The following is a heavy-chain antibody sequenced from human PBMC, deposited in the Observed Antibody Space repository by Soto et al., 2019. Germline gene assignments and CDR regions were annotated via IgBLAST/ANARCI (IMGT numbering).Heavy chain of an antibody. CDR2: IKPDESEK. J-gene: IGHJ5*02. CDR1: GFTFSDSW. Sequence: EVQLVESWGGLVQPGGSLRLSCTAYGFTFSDSWMTWVRQAPGKGLEWVARIKPDESEKKYADSVKGRFSISRDNAKNSMYLQMDSLRGEDTAVYYCVRGGSNYASWGQGTLVTVSS. D-gene: IGHD4-4*01. CDR3: VRGGSNYAS. V-gene: IGHV3-7*01.